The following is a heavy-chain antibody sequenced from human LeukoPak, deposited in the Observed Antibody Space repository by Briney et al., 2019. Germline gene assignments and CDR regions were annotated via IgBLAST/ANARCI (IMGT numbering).Heavy chain of an antibody. Sequence: GGSLRLSCAASGFTFSSYAMHWVRQAPGKGLEWVAVISYDGSNKYYADSVKGRFTISRDNSKNTLYLQMNSLRAEDTAVYYCARTRPLPGYSYGQLSYYYYYGMDVWGQGTTVTDSS. D-gene: IGHD5-18*01. V-gene: IGHV3-30-3*01. J-gene: IGHJ6*02. CDR2: ISYDGSNK. CDR3: ARTRPLPGYSYGQLSYYYYYGMDV. CDR1: GFTFSSYA.